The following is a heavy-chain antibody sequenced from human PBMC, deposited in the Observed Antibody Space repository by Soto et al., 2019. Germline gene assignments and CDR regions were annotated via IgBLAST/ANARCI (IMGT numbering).Heavy chain of an antibody. D-gene: IGHD3-22*01. CDR1: GGTFSSYT. CDR2: IIPILGIA. J-gene: IGHJ4*02. V-gene: IGHV1-69*02. CDR3: ARYYYYDSSGYYYVDY. Sequence: ASVKVSCKASGGTFSSYTISWVRQAPGQGLEWMGRIIPILGIANYAQKFQGRVTITADKSTSTAYMELSSLRSEDTAVYYWARYYYYDSSGYYYVDYWGQGTLVTVSS.